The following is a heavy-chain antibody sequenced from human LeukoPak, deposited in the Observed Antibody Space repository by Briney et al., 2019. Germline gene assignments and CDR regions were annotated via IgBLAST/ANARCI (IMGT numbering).Heavy chain of an antibody. V-gene: IGHV1-18*01. CDR2: ISAYNGNT. J-gene: IGHJ1*01. CDR3: ARVASGGWPTIYAY. Sequence: GASVTVSFTASGYTFTIYGISWVRQAPGQGLEWVGWISAYNGNTNYAQKLQGRGTMTTDTSTNTAYMELRSLRSDDRAVYYCARVASGGWPTIYAYWGQGTLVTVSS. D-gene: IGHD6-19*01. CDR1: GYTFTIYG.